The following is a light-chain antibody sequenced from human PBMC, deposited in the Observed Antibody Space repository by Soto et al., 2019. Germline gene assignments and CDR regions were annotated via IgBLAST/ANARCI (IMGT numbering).Light chain of an antibody. CDR2: DVS. V-gene: IGLV2-14*01. Sequence: QFVLTETASMSWFSGQAVTISSTGSSSDIGGHDFVSWYQHHPGKAPQLIIFDVSNHASGASGRFSGSKSANTASLTISGPQAEDESDYYCASYTSSTTYVFGSGTKVTVL. CDR3: ASYTSSTTYV. CDR1: SSDIGGHDF. J-gene: IGLJ1*01.